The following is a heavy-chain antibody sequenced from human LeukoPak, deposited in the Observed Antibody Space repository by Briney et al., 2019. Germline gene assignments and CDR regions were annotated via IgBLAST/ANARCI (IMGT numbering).Heavy chain of an antibody. Sequence: SETLSLTCTVSGDSIFSYYWNWIRQPPGKGLEWIGYIYSNGISSYNPSLRSRGTISIATSKNQFSLRPRSVTAADTAIYYCARRAYYDSSGYYPASGYFALWGRGTLVTVSS. J-gene: IGHJ2*01. CDR2: IYSNGIS. CDR1: GDSIFSYY. D-gene: IGHD3-22*01. V-gene: IGHV4-4*08. CDR3: ARRAYYDSSGYYPASGYFAL.